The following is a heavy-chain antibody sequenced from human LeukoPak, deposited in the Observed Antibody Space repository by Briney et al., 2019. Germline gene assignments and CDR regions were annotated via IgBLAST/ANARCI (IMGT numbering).Heavy chain of an antibody. J-gene: IGHJ4*02. CDR2: ISSSSSYI. D-gene: IGHD6-6*01. Sequence: GGSLRLSCAASGFTFSSYWMSWVRQAPGKGLEWVSSISSSSSYIYYADSVKGRFTISRDNAKNSLYLQMNSLRAEDTAVYYCARDFSIAAVPPYWGQGTLVTVSS. CDR1: GFTFSSYW. V-gene: IGHV3-21*01. CDR3: ARDFSIAAVPPY.